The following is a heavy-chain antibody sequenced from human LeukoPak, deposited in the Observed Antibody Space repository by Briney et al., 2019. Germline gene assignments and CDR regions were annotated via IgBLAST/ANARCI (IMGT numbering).Heavy chain of an antibody. Sequence: GGSLRLSCAASGFTFSSYSTNWVRQAPGKGLEWVSSISSSSSYMYYADSVKGRFTISRDNAKNSLYLQMNSLRAEDTAVYYCARDTYYYGSGSLYWGQGTLVTVSS. CDR3: ARDTYYYGSGSLY. CDR2: ISSSSSYM. CDR1: GFTFSSYS. J-gene: IGHJ4*02. V-gene: IGHV3-21*01. D-gene: IGHD3-10*01.